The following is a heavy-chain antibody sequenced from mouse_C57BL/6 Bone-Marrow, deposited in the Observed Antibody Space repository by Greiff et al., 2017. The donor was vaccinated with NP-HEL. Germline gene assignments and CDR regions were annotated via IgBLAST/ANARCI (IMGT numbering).Heavy chain of an antibody. CDR3: ARMDTTVVATDYAMDY. CDR2: ISYDGSN. D-gene: IGHD1-1*01. V-gene: IGHV3-6*01. J-gene: IGHJ4*01. CDR1: GYSITSGYY. Sequence: EVQLVESGPGLVKPSQSLSITCSVTGYSITSGYYWNWIRQFPGNKLEWMGYISYDGSNNYNPSLKNRISLTRDTSTNQFFLKLNTVTTEDTATYYCARMDTTVVATDYAMDYWGQGTSVTVSS.